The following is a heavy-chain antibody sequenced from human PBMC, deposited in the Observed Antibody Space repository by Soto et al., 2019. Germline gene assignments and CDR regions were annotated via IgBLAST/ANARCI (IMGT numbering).Heavy chain of an antibody. CDR1: GFTFSTTA. V-gene: IGHV1-58*01. D-gene: IGHD2-2*01. Sequence: SVKVSCKASGFTFSTTAVQWVRQARGQRLEWIGWIVVGSGNTNYAQKFRERATLSSDMSTSTVYMELSSLRSEDTAVYYCAADPPLGYCTSTSCQMNWFDPWGQGTLVTVSS. CDR2: IVVGSGNT. J-gene: IGHJ5*02. CDR3: AADPPLGYCTSTSCQMNWFDP.